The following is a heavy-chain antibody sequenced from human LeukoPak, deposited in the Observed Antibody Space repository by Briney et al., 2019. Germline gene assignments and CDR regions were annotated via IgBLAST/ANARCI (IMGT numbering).Heavy chain of an antibody. D-gene: IGHD5-12*01. CDR2: ISSSSNYI. J-gene: IGHJ3*02. CDR1: GFTFSSYS. V-gene: IGHV3-21*01. Sequence: PGGSLRLSCAASGFTFSSYSMNWVRQAPGKGLEWVSSISSSSNYIYYADSVKGRSTISRDNAKNSLYLQMNSLRAEDTAVYFCARGGGAFDIWGQGTMVTVSS. CDR3: ARGGGAFDI.